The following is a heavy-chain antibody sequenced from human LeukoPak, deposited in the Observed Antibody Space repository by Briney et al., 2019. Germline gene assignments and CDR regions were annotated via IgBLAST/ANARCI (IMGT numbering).Heavy chain of an antibody. CDR2: INSGDSET. J-gene: IGHJ3*02. D-gene: IGHD2-15*01. Sequence: GESLKISCKASGYSFTTFWTGWVRHMPGKGLEWMAIINSGDSETRFSPSFQGQVTISADKSISTAYLQWSSLKASDTAMYYCARRGYCSGGDCYSAAFDIWGQGTMVSVAS. CDR3: ARRGYCSGGDCYSAAFDI. V-gene: IGHV5-51*01. CDR1: GYSFTTFW.